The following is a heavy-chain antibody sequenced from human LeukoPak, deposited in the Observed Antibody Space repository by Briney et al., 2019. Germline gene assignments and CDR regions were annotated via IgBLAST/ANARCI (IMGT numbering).Heavy chain of an antibody. Sequence: PGGSLRLSCAASGFTFTTYSMNWVRQAPGKGLEWVSSISSSSSYIYYADSVKGRFTISRDNAKNSLYLQMNSLRAEDTAVYYCARETGDTNYYFDYWGQGTLVTVSS. J-gene: IGHJ4*02. CDR1: GFTFTTYS. CDR2: ISSSSSYI. V-gene: IGHV3-21*01. D-gene: IGHD2-21*01. CDR3: ARETGDTNYYFDY.